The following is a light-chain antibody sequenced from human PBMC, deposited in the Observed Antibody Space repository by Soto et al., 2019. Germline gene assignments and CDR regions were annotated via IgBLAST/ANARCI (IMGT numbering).Light chain of an antibody. J-gene: IGLJ2*01. CDR2: SNN. V-gene: IGLV1-44*01. CDR1: SSNIGTNT. Sequence: QSVLTQPPSASGTPGQRVTISCSGGSSNIGTNTVNWYQQLLGTAPKLLMFSNNQRPSGVPYRFSGSKSGTSASLAISGLQSEDEAYYYCAAWDDSLNGVVFGGGTKLTVL. CDR3: AAWDDSLNGVV.